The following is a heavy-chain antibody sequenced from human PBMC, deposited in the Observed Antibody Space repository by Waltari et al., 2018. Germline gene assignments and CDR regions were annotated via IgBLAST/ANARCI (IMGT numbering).Heavy chain of an antibody. V-gene: IGHV3-48*03. Sequence: EVQLVQSGGGLVQPGGSLRLSCAASELIVGNYEMHWIRQAPGKGLEWVSYIRSRGTTIYYADSVKGRFTISRDNAKKSLYLQMKGLRAEDTAVYYCARERNTFIPFDYWGQGALVTVSS. CDR2: IRSRGTTI. J-gene: IGHJ4*02. CDR1: ELIVGNYE. CDR3: ARERNTFIPFDY. D-gene: IGHD2-21*01.